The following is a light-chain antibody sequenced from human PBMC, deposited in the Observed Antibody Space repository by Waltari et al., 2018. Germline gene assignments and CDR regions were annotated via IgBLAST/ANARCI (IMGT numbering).Light chain of an antibody. CDR2: DAS. Sequence: EIVLTQSPGTLSLSPGERATLSCRASQSVSRSLAWYQQKPGQAPRLLIYDASSRATGIPDRFSGSGSGTDFSLTISRLEPEDSAVYYCQQYGSSIMYTFGQGTKLEIK. V-gene: IGKV3-20*01. J-gene: IGKJ2*01. CDR1: QSVSRS. CDR3: QQYGSSIMYT.